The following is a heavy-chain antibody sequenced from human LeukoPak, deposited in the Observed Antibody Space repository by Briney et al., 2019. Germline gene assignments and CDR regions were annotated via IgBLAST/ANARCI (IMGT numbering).Heavy chain of an antibody. D-gene: IGHD3-3*01. CDR2: IHYSGST. J-gene: IGHJ4*02. CDR1: GGSISSYY. V-gene: IGHV4-59*01. Sequence: PSETLSLTCTVSGGSISSYYCSWIRQPPGKGLEWIGYIHYSGSTNYNPSLKSRVTISVDTSKNQFSLKLSSVTAADTAVYYCAGSITIFGVVDYWGQGTLVTVSS. CDR3: AGSITIFGVVDY.